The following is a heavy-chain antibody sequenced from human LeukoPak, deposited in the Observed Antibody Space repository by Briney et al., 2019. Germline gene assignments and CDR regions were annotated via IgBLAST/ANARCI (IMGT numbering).Heavy chain of an antibody. CDR1: GGSITSSTYY. D-gene: IGHD3-10*01. CDR3: ARDKIVRAAHDAFDI. CDR2: IYYTGST. V-gene: IGHV4-39*07. Sequence: SESLCLTCTVSGGSITSSTYYWGWIRQPPGKGLEWVGSIYYTGSTYYNPSLKRRVTISMDTSKNQFSLNLTSVTAADTAVYFCARDKIVRAAHDAFDIWGQGTMVTVSS. J-gene: IGHJ3*02.